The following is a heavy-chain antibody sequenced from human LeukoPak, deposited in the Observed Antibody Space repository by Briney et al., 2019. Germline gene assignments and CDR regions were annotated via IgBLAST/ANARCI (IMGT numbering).Heavy chain of an antibody. V-gene: IGHV4-39*07. CDR2: IYYSGST. J-gene: IGHJ4*02. CDR3: ARGIAAADARHFDY. D-gene: IGHD6-13*01. Sequence: SVTLSLTCTVSGGSISSSSYYWGWIRQPPGKGLEWIGSIYYSGSTYYNPSLKSRVTISVDTSKNQFSLKLSSVTAADTAVYYCARGIAAADARHFDYWGQGTLVTVS. CDR1: GGSISSSSYY.